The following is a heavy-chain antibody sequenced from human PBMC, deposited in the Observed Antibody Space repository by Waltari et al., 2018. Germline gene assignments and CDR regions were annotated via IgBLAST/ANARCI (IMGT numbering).Heavy chain of an antibody. CDR1: GYTFTSYD. D-gene: IGHD3-3*01. J-gene: IGHJ6*02. CDR3: ARAEIGVFGVVSYYYYYGMDV. Sequence: QVQLVQSGAEVKKPGASVKVSCKASGYTFTSYDINWVRQATGQGLEWMGWMNTNSGNTGYAQKLQGRSTMTRKTSISTAYMELSSLRSEDTCVYYCARAEIGVFGVVSYYYYYGMDVWGPGTTVTVSS. CDR2: MNTNSGNT. V-gene: IGHV1-8*01.